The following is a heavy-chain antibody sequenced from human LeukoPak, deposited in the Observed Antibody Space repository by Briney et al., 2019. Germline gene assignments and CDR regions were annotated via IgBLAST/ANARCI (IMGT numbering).Heavy chain of an antibody. CDR1: GGTLSSYA. CDR2: IIPILGIA. D-gene: IGHD3-9*01. Sequence: ASVKVSCKASGGTLSSYAISWVRQAPGQGLEWMGRIIPILGIANYAQKFQGRVTITADKSTSTAYMELSSLRSEDTAVYYCARDSGGGSYDILTGYPVNWFDPWGQGTLVTVSS. J-gene: IGHJ5*02. CDR3: ARDSGGGSYDILTGYPVNWFDP. V-gene: IGHV1-69*04.